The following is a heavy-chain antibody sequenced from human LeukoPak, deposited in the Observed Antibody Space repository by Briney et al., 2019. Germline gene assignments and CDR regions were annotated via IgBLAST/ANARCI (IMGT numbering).Heavy chain of an antibody. D-gene: IGHD6-19*01. Sequence: TGGSLRLSCAASGFTFSSYAMSWVRQASGKGLEWVSTISGSGGSTYYADSVKGRFTISRDKSKNTLYLQMNSLRAEDTALYYCAKDTEAVAGQLRDAFDIWGQGTMVTVSS. J-gene: IGHJ3*02. CDR3: AKDTEAVAGQLRDAFDI. CDR2: ISGSGGST. CDR1: GFTFSSYA. V-gene: IGHV3-23*01.